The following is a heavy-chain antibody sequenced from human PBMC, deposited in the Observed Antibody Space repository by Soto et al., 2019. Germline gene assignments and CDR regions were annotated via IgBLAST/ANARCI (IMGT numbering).Heavy chain of an antibody. CDR2: ISTYNGNT. V-gene: IGHV1-18*01. CDR3: ARGPTDYYDNSANYFLDY. CDR1: GYTFIIYG. Sequence: QVQLVQSGAEVKKPGASVKVSCKASGYTFIIYGVSWVRQAPGQGLDWLGWISTYNGNTRYAERLQGRVTMTTDTTTNTAYMELRNLRSDDTAVCYCARGPTDYYDNSANYFLDYWGQGTLVTVSS. D-gene: IGHD3-22*01. J-gene: IGHJ4*02.